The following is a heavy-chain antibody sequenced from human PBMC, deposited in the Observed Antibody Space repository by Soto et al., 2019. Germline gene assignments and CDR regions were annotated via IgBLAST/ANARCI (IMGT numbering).Heavy chain of an antibody. J-gene: IGHJ3*02. CDR3: ARAGERITIFGVVIDYAFDI. CDR1: GGSFSGYY. D-gene: IGHD3-3*01. V-gene: IGHV4-34*01. Sequence: SETVSLTCAVYGGSFSGYYWSWIRQPPGKGLEWIGEINHSGSTNYNPSLKSRVTISVDTSKNQFSLKLSSVTAADTAVYYCARAGERITIFGVVIDYAFDIWGQGTMVTVSS. CDR2: INHSGST.